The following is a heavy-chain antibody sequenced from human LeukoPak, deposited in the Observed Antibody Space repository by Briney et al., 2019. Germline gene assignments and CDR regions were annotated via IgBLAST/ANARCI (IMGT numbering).Heavy chain of an antibody. CDR3: AREVNDYSNYHGNWFDP. D-gene: IGHD4-11*01. Sequence: SETLSLTCTVSGASITSSNYYWLWLRQPPGKGLEWIGSIYYTGITYYNLSLKSRVTISVDTSKYQCSLRLSSVTAADTAVYYCAREVNDYSNYHGNWFDPWGQGTLVTVSS. CDR1: GASITSSNYY. V-gene: IGHV4-39*07. CDR2: IYYTGIT. J-gene: IGHJ5*02.